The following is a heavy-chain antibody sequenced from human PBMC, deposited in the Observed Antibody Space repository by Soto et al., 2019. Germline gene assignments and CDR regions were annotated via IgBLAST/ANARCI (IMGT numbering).Heavy chain of an antibody. D-gene: IGHD3-3*01. Sequence: QVQLQESGPGLVKPSETLSLTCTVSGGSISSYYWSWIRQPPGKGLEWIGYIYYSGSTNYNPSLKSRVTISVDTSKNQFSLKLSSVTAADTAVYYCARQRYVDFWSGKGRYNWFDPWGQGTLVTVSS. V-gene: IGHV4-59*01. CDR1: GGSISSYY. J-gene: IGHJ5*02. CDR3: ARQRYVDFWSGKGRYNWFDP. CDR2: IYYSGST.